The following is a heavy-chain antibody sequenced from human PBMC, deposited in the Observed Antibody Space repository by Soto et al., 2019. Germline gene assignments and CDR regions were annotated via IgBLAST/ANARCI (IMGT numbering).Heavy chain of an antibody. CDR2: ISWNSASI. J-gene: IGHJ3*02. V-gene: IGHV3-9*01. CDR1: GFTFDDYA. Sequence: PGGSLRLSCAASGFTFDDYAMHWVRQAPGKGLEWVSGISWNSASIVYADSVKGRFTISRDNAKNSLYLQMNSLRAEDTALYYCAKDKLDAPKAFDIWGQGTMVTVSS. CDR3: AKDKLDAPKAFDI. D-gene: IGHD3-9*01.